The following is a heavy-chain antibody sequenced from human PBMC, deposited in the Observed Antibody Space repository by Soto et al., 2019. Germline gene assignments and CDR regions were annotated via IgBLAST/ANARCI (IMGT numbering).Heavy chain of an antibody. Sequence: QVHLQQWGAGLLKPSETLSLTCAVYGESFIGYYWTWIRQPPGKGLEWIGEINHRGSTNYNPSLKSRVFISIDTSKDHFSLKLNSVTAADTSVYYCERTDIETTIWFDPWGQGTLVTVSS. CDR2: INHRGST. CDR3: ERTDIETTIWFDP. CDR1: GESFIGYY. V-gene: IGHV4-34*02. D-gene: IGHD5-12*01. J-gene: IGHJ5*02.